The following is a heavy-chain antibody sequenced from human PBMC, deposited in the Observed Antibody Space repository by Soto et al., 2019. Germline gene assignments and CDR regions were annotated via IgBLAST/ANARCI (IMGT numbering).Heavy chain of an antibody. Sequence: SETLSLTCTVSGGSVSSGSYYWSWIRQPPGKGLEWIGYIYYSGSTNYNPSLKSRVTISVDTSKNQSSLKLSSVTAADTAVYYCARGRIQLWSGTAKEYYFDYWGQGTLVTVSS. D-gene: IGHD5-18*01. V-gene: IGHV4-61*01. CDR1: GGSVSSGSYY. J-gene: IGHJ4*02. CDR2: IYYSGST. CDR3: ARGRIQLWSGTAKEYYFDY.